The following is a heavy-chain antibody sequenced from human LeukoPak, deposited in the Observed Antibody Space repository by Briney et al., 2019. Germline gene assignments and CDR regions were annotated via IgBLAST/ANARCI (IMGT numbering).Heavy chain of an antibody. CDR3: ARAPPKYYYGSGSSTVFDP. D-gene: IGHD3-10*01. CDR1: GGSISSGGYY. CDR2: NYYSGST. V-gene: IGHV4-31*03. J-gene: IGHJ5*02. Sequence: SETLSLTCTVSGGSISSGGYYWSWIRQHPGKGLEWIGYNYYSGSTYYNPSLKSRVTISVDTSKNQFSLKLSSVTAADTAVYYCARAPPKYYYGSGSSTVFDPWGQGTLVTVSS.